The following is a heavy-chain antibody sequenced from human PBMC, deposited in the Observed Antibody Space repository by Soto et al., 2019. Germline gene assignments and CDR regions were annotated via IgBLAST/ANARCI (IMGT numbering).Heavy chain of an antibody. J-gene: IGHJ2*01. CDR1: GGTFSSYA. D-gene: IGHD5-12*01. CDR2: IIPIFGTA. Sequence: SVKVSCKASGGTFSSYAISWVRQAPGQGLEWMGGIIPIFGTANYAQKFQGRVTITADESTSTAYMELSSLRSEDTAVYYCARGRRWLQFRYFDLWGRGTLVTVSS. CDR3: ARGRRWLQFRYFDL. V-gene: IGHV1-69*13.